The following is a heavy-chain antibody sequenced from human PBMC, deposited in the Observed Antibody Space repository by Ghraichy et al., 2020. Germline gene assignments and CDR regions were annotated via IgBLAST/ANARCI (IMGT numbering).Heavy chain of an antibody. CDR1: GFTFSNYE. V-gene: IGHV3-48*03. CDR2: ISGSGNTM. Sequence: GRSLRLSCVASGFTFSNYEMNWVRQAPGKGLEWISYISGSGNTMYYADSVRGRFSISRDNAKNSLYLQMNSLRAEDTAVYYCARDPPVSWGQGTLVTVSS. CDR3: ARDPPVS. J-gene: IGHJ5*02.